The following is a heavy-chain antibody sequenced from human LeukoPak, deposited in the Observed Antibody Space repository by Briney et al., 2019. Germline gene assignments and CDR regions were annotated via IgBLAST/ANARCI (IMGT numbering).Heavy chain of an antibody. V-gene: IGHV3-23*01. CDR3: AKDLLRYFDWLLNDS. Sequence: HTGGSLRLSCAASGFTFSSYAMSWVRQAPGKGLEWVSVISGSASGTYYADSVKGRFTISRDNSKNTLYLQMNSLRAEDTAVYYCAKDLLRYFDWLLNDSWGQGTLVTVSS. D-gene: IGHD3-9*01. J-gene: IGHJ4*02. CDR2: ISGSASGT. CDR1: GFTFSSYA.